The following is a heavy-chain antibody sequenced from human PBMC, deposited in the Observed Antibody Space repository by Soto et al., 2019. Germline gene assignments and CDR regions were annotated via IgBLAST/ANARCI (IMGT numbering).Heavy chain of an antibody. D-gene: IGHD3-3*01. CDR2: ISGSGGST. V-gene: IGHV3-23*01. Sequence: PGGSLRLSCAASGFTFISYAMSWVLQAPWKGLEWVSAISGSGGSTYYADSVKGRFTISRDNSKNTLYLQMNSLRAEDTAVYYCAKGIVLRVLVRYYGMDVWGQGTTVTVSS. J-gene: IGHJ6*02. CDR3: AKGIVLRVLVRYYGMDV. CDR1: GFTFISYA.